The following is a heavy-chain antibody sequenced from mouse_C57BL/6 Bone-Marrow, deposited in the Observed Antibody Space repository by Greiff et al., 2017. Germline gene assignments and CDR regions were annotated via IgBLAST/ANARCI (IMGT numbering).Heavy chain of an antibody. D-gene: IGHD2-3*01. CDR2: INPSNGGT. Sequence: QVQLQQPGTELVKPGASVKLSCKASGYTFTSYWMHWVKQRPGQGLEWIGNINPSNGGTNYNEKFKSKATLTVDKASSTAYMQLSSLTSEDSAVYDCARDGYYSYYFDYWGQGTTLTVSS. CDR1: GYTFTSYW. J-gene: IGHJ2*01. CDR3: ARDGYYSYYFDY. V-gene: IGHV1-53*01.